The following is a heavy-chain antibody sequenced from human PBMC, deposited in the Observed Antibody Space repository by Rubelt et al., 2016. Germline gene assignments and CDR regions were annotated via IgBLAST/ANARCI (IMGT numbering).Heavy chain of an antibody. D-gene: IGHD4-17*01. J-gene: IGHJ3*02. CDR1: GFTFSNYA. Sequence: EVQLLESGGGLVQPGGSLRLSCAASGFTFSNYAMIWVRQAPGRGLEWVSGIRASGGGSIYANSVKGRFTISRDNSKNKLCLQMNYLRAEDTAIVYCVRDTNGDFFGAVDMWGQGTMVTVSS. CDR2: IRASGGGS. V-gene: IGHV3-23*01. CDR3: VRDTNGDFFGAVDM.